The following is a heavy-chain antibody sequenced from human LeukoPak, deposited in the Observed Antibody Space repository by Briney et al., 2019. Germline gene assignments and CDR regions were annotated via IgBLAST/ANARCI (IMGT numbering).Heavy chain of an antibody. CDR1: GGTFSNCT. CDR3: ARGSYDTLTKGRFDP. V-gene: IGHV1-69*13. D-gene: IGHD3-9*01. CDR2: IIPIFGTA. J-gene: IGHJ5*02. Sequence: SVKVSCKASGGTFSNCTIIWVRQAPGQGLECMGGIIPIFGTANYAQKFQGRVTITADESTSTAYMELSSLRSEDTAVYYCARGSYDTLTKGRFDPWGQGTLVTVSS.